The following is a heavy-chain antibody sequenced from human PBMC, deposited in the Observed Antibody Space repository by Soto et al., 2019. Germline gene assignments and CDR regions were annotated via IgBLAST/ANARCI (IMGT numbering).Heavy chain of an antibody. D-gene: IGHD2-15*01. CDR1: GFTFTSSA. CDR3: SAGGEPCSVVSCCAPIVDY. J-gene: IGHJ4*02. Sequence: SVKFSCQASGFTFTSSAVQWVRQARGQRLEWIGWIVVGSGKTNYAQKFQERVTITREMSRSTAYMELSSLRSEDTHVYYWSAGGEPCSVVSCCAPIVDYWGQENLVTISS. CDR2: IVVGSGKT. V-gene: IGHV1-58*01.